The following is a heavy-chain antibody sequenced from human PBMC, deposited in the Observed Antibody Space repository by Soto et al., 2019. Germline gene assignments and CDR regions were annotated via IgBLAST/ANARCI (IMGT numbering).Heavy chain of an antibody. V-gene: IGHV1-18*04. CDR2: ISAYNGNT. CDR3: ARDLMTTVTTSGNYYGMDV. CDR1: GYTFTSYG. Sequence: QVQLVQSGAEVKKPGASVKVSCKASGYTFTSYGISWMRQAPGQGLEWMGWISAYNGNTNYAQKLQGRVTMTTDTSTSTAYMELRSLRSDDTAVYYCARDLMTTVTTSGNYYGMDVWGQGTTVTVSS. D-gene: IGHD4-4*01. J-gene: IGHJ6*02.